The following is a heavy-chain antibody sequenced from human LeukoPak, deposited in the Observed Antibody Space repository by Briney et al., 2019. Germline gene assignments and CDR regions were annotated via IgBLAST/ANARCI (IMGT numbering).Heavy chain of an antibody. CDR3: AREGGVSPAFDI. V-gene: IGHV1-46*01. CDR1: GYTFTSYY. J-gene: IGHJ3*02. D-gene: IGHD6-6*01. Sequence: ASVKVSCKASGYTFTSYYMHWVRQAPGQGLEWMGIINPSGGSTSYTQKFQGRATMTRDTSTSTVYMELSSLRSEDTAVYYCAREGGVSPAFDIWGQGTMVTVSS. CDR2: INPSGGST.